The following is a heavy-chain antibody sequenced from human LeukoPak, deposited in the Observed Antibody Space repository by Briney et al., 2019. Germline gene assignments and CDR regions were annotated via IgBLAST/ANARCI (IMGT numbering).Heavy chain of an antibody. CDR2: INSDGSST. Sequence: GGSLRLSCAASGFTFSSYWMHWVRQAPGKGLVWVSRINSDGSSTSYADSVKGRFTISRDNAKNTPYLQMNSLRAEDTAVYYCAREGDTAMGNDYWGQGTLVTVSS. D-gene: IGHD5-18*01. CDR3: AREGDTAMGNDY. CDR1: GFTFSSYW. V-gene: IGHV3-74*01. J-gene: IGHJ4*02.